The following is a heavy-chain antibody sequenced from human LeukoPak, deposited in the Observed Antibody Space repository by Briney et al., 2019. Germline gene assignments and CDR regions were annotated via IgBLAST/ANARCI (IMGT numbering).Heavy chain of an antibody. J-gene: IGHJ4*02. CDR1: GFTFSSYA. CDR3: AKDSSGWQHIDY. CDR2: ISCSGGST. D-gene: IGHD6-19*01. Sequence: GGSLRLSCAASGFTFSSYAMSWVRQAPGKGLEWVSAISCSGGSTYYADSVKGRFTISRDNSKNTLYLQMNSLRAEDTAVYYCAKDSSGWQHIDYWGQGTLVTVSS. V-gene: IGHV3-23*01.